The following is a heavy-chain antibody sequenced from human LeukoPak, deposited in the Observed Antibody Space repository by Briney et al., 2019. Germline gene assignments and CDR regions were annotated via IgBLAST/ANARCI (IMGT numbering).Heavy chain of an antibody. CDR1: GGSISSYY. CDR3: ARVDRSGWYYFDY. V-gene: IGHV4-59*01. J-gene: IGHJ4*02. Sequence: SETLSLTCTVSGGSISSYYWSWIRQPPGKGLGWIGYIYYSGSTNYNPSLKSRVTISVDTSKNQFSLKLSSVTAADTAVYYCARVDRSGWYYFDYWGQGTLVTVSS. CDR2: IYYSGST. D-gene: IGHD6-19*01.